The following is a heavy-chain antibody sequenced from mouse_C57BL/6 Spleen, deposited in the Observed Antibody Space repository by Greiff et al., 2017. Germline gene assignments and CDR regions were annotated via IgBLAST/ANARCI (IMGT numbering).Heavy chain of an antibody. CDR1: GFTFSDFY. D-gene: IGHD1-1*01. J-gene: IGHJ2*01. V-gene: IGHV7-1*01. Sequence: EVHLVESGGGLVQSGRSLRLSCATSGFTFSDFYMEWVRQAPGKGLEWIAASRNKANDYTTEYSASVKGRFIVSRDTSQSILYLQMNALRAEDTAIYYCARASGSSFYFDYWGQGTTLTVSS. CDR3: ARASGSSFYFDY. CDR2: SRNKANDYTT.